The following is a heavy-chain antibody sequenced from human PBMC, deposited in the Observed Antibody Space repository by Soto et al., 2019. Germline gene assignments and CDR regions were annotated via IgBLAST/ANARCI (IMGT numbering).Heavy chain of an antibody. J-gene: IGHJ6*03. D-gene: IGHD2-15*01. V-gene: IGHV3-48*01. CDR1: GFTFGSYS. CDR2: ISSSSSTI. CDR3: ARGRGYCSGGSCYSGVSPYYYYYYMDV. Sequence: GGSLRLSCAASGFTFGSYSMNWVRQAPGKGLEWVSYISSSSSTIYYADSVKGRFTISRDNAKNSLYLQMNSLRAEDTAVYYCARGRGYCSGGSCYSGVSPYYYYYYMDVWGKGTTVTVSS.